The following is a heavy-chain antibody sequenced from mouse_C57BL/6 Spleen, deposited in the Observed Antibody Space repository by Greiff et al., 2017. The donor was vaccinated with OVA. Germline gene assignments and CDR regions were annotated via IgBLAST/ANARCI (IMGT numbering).Heavy chain of an antibody. J-gene: IGHJ4*01. CDR2: IWSGGST. CDR3: ARRGRYSNYEDAMDY. V-gene: IGHV2-2*01. Sequence: QVQLKESGPGLVQPSQSLSITCTVSGFSLTSYGVHWVRQSPGKGLEWLGVIWSGGSTDYNAAFISRLSISKDNSKSQVFFKMNSLQADDTAIYYCARRGRYSNYEDAMDYWGQGTSVTVSS. CDR1: GFSLTSYG. D-gene: IGHD2-5*01.